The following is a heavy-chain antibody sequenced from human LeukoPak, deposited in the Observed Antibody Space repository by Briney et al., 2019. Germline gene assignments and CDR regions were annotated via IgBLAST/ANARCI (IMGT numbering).Heavy chain of an antibody. D-gene: IGHD1-7*01. Sequence: GGSLRLSCAASGFNFSDTWMGWVRQAPGKGLEWVANIKPDRSETYYVDAVKGRFTISRDNAKNSLFLQMNSLRSEDTAVYYCTRKLVQWGQGTLVTVSS. J-gene: IGHJ4*02. CDR2: IKPDRSET. CDR3: TRKLVQ. V-gene: IGHV3-7*02. CDR1: GFNFSDTW.